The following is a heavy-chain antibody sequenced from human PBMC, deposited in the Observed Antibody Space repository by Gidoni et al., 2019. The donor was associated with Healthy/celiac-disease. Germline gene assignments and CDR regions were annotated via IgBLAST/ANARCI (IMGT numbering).Heavy chain of an antibody. Sequence: QVHRVQSGAEVKKPGASVTVSCEASGYTFTSYAMHWVRQAPGQRLEWMGWINAGNGNTKYSQKSQGRVTITRDTSASTAYMELSSLRSEDTAVYYCARYGWELLDYWGQGTLVTVSS. V-gene: IGHV1-3*01. D-gene: IGHD1-26*01. CDR1: GYTFTSYA. J-gene: IGHJ4*02. CDR2: INAGNGNT. CDR3: ARYGWELLDY.